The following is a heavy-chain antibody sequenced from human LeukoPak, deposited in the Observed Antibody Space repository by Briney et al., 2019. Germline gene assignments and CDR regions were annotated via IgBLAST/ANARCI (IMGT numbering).Heavy chain of an antibody. Sequence: GGSLRLSCAVSGFTFRSYGMHWVRQAPGKGLEWVGNIKQDGSEKYYVDSVKGRFTISRDNAKNSLYLQMNSLRAEDTAVYYCARESKGRSKIDYWGQGTLVTVSS. D-gene: IGHD4-17*01. CDR2: IKQDGSEK. CDR3: ARESKGRSKIDY. V-gene: IGHV3-7*01. CDR1: GFTFRSYG. J-gene: IGHJ4*02.